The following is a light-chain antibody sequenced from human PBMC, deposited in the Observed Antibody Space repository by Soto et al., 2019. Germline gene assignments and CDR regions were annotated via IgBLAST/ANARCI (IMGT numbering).Light chain of an antibody. V-gene: IGKV3-11*01. Sequence: IVLTQSPATLSLSPGERATLSCRARQTVNSYLSWYQHKPGQAPRLLIYGASNRATGIPARFSGSGPGTDFPITISTLEPQDSTIYYCQQRYNWLTFGGGTKVEIK. CDR3: QQRYNWLT. CDR1: QTVNSY. J-gene: IGKJ4*01. CDR2: GAS.